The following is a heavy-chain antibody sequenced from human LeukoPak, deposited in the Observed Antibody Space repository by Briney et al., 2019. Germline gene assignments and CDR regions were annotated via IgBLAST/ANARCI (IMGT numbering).Heavy chain of an antibody. V-gene: IGHV4-59*08. J-gene: IGHJ4*02. CDR3: ARLVAGTGEYNFDY. CDR1: GGSISSYY. CDR2: IYYSGST. D-gene: IGHD6-19*01. Sequence: SETLSLTCTVSGGSISSYYWTWIRQPPGKGLEWIGYIYYSGSTNYNPSLKSRVTISVDTSKNQFSLKLSSVTAADTAVYYCARLVAGTGEYNFDYWGQGTLVTVSS.